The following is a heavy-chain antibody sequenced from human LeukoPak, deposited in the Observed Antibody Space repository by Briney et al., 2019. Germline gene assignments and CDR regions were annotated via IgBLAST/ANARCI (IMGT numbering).Heavy chain of an antibody. D-gene: IGHD6-6*01. CDR3: ASASRIIAAPAI. CDR2: ISSSSSYI. Sequence: GGSLRLSCAASGFTFSSYSMNWVRQAPGKGLEWVSPISSSSSYIYYADSVKGRFTISRDNAKNSLYLQMNSLRAEDTAVYYCASASRIIAAPAIWGQGTMVTVSS. J-gene: IGHJ3*02. V-gene: IGHV3-21*01. CDR1: GFTFSSYS.